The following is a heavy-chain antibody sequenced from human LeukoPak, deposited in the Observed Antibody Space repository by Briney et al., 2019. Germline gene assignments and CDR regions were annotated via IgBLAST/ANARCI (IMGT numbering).Heavy chain of an antibody. CDR3: AREAWELRYGIDF. CDR1: GFTLSYYQ. CDR2: ISSSGSTI. J-gene: IGHJ6*02. Sequence: ARGSLRLSCGVSGFTLSYYQMTAVRQAPGKGLEWVSYISSSGSTIYYADSVKGRFTISRDNAKNSLYLQMNSLRADDTAVYYCAREAWELRYGIDFWGQGTTVTVSS. V-gene: IGHV3-48*03. D-gene: IGHD1-26*01.